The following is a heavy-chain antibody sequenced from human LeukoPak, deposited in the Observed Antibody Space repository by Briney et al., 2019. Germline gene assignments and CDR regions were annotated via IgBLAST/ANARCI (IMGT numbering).Heavy chain of an antibody. CDR3: ARDGNFDY. CDR1: GGTFSSYA. D-gene: IGHD1-26*01. V-gene: IGHV1-69*04. Sequence: SVKVSCKASGGTFSSYAISWVRQAPGQGLEWMGRIIPILGIANYAQKFQGRVTITADKSTSTAYMELIRLRSDDTAVYYCARDGNFDYWGQGTLVTVSS. CDR2: IIPILGIA. J-gene: IGHJ4*02.